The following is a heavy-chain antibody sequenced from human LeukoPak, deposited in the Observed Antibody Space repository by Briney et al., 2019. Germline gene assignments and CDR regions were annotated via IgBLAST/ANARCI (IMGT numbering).Heavy chain of an antibody. V-gene: IGHV4-4*07. D-gene: IGHD6-13*01. Sequence: PSETLSLTCTVSGGSISSYYWSWIRQPAGKGLEWIGRIYTMGRTNYNPSLKSRVTMSIDTSKNQFSLKLSSVTAEDTAVYYCARDLDSYSSTWYPYSTGWYLDYWGQGTLVSVSS. J-gene: IGHJ4*02. CDR3: ARDLDSYSSTWYPYSTGWYLDY. CDR2: IYTMGRT. CDR1: GGSISSYY.